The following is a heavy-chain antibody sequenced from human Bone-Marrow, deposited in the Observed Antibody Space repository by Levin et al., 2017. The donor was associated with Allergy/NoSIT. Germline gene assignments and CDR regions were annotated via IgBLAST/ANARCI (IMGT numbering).Heavy chain of an antibody. CDR2: ISYDGSNK. V-gene: IGHV3-30-3*01. D-gene: IGHD3-10*01. J-gene: IGHJ6*02. CDR3: ARDAAVYYYGSGSYGPVMGYYGMDG. Sequence: GGSLRLSCAASGFTFSSYAMHWVRQAPGKGLEWVAVISYDGSNKYYADSVKGRFTISRDNSQNTLYLQMNSLRAEDTAVYYCARDAAVYYYGSGSYGPVMGYYGMDGWGQGTTVTVSS. CDR1: GFTFSSYA.